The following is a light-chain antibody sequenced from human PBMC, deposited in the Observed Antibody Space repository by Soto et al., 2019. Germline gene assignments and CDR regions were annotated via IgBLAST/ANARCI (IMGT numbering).Light chain of an antibody. CDR1: QDINKY. Sequence: DIQMTQSPSSLSASVGDRITITCQASQDINKYLNWYQQKLGKAPKLLIYDASNLQRGVPSRFSGSGSGTHFSLAISSLHPESIATYYCQQSENGPLTFDGVTKVVIK. CDR3: QQSENGPLT. CDR2: DAS. J-gene: IGKJ4*01. V-gene: IGKV1-33*01.